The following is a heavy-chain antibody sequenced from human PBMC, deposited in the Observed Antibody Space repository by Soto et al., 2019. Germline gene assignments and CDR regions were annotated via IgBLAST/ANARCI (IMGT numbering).Heavy chain of an antibody. Sequence: VKVSCKASGYTFTSYGISWVRQAPGQGLEWMGWISSYNGNTNYAQKVQGRVTMTTDTSTSTTYMELRSLRSDDTAVYYCARGPRYCSSTSCFSGVTWFDPWGQGTLVTVSS. D-gene: IGHD2-2*01. CDR3: ARGPRYCSSTSCFSGVTWFDP. V-gene: IGHV1-18*04. CDR1: GYTFTSYG. CDR2: ISSYNGNT. J-gene: IGHJ5*02.